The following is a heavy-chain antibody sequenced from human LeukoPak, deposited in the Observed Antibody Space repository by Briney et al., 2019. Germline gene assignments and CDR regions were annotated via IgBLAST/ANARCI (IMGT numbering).Heavy chain of an antibody. Sequence: GGSLRLSCAASGFNFETYNFNWVRQAPGKGLEWVATIRSYSSYIHYGDSVKGRFTISRDDAKKSLYLQMNSLRAEDTAVYFCARYSEVYYYVDVWGTGTTVTVSS. V-gene: IGHV3-21*01. CDR3: ARYSEVYYYVDV. CDR1: GFNFETYN. J-gene: IGHJ6*03. D-gene: IGHD2-21*01. CDR2: IRSYSSYI.